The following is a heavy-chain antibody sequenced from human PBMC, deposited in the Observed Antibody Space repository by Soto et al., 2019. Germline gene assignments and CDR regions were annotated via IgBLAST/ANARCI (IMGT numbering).Heavy chain of an antibody. J-gene: IGHJ6*02. CDR1: GFTVSSNY. V-gene: IGHV3-53*04. CDR2: IYSGGST. CDR3: AKDRPRGFGGLYFGCMDV. Sequence: GGSLRLSCAASGFTVSSNYMSWVRQAPGKGLEWVSVIYSGGSTYYADSVKGRLTISRHNSKNTLYLQMNSLRAEDTAVYYCAKDRPRGFGGLYFGCMDVWGQGTTVTVSS. D-gene: IGHD3-10*01.